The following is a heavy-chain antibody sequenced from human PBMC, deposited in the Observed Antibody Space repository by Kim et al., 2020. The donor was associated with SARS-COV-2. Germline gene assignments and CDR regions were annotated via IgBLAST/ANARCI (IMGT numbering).Heavy chain of an antibody. Sequence: YNPSLKSRVTISVDTSKNQFSLKLSSVTAADTAVYYCARVVVVAPYYFDYWGQGTLVTVSS. V-gene: IGHV4-39*01. J-gene: IGHJ4*02. CDR3: ARVVVVAPYYFDY. D-gene: IGHD2-15*01.